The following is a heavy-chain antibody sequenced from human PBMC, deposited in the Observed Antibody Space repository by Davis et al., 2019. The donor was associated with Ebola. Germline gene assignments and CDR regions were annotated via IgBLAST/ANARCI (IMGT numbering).Heavy chain of an antibody. CDR2: IYYSGST. CDR3: ARHSLPYYFDY. D-gene: IGHD6-13*01. CDR1: GGSISSGGYY. V-gene: IGHV4-31*03. Sequence: MPSETLSLTCTVSGGSISSGGYYWSWIRQHPGKGLEWIGYIYYSGSTYYNPSLKSRVTISVDTSKNQFSLKLSSVTAADTAVYYCARHSLPYYFDYWGQGTLVTVSS. J-gene: IGHJ4*02.